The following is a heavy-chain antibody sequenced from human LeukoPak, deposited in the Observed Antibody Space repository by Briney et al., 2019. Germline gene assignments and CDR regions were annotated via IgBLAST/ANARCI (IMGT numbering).Heavy chain of an antibody. CDR2: ISGSGGST. D-gene: IGHD2/OR15-2a*01. Sequence: GGSLRLSCAASGFTFSSYAMSWVRQAPGKWLEWVSAISGSGGSTYYADSVKGRFTISRDNSKNTLYLQMNSLRAEDTAVYYCAKGTDLLFSTYFDYWGQGTLVTVSS. V-gene: IGHV3-23*01. J-gene: IGHJ4*02. CDR3: AKGTDLLFSTYFDY. CDR1: GFTFSSYA.